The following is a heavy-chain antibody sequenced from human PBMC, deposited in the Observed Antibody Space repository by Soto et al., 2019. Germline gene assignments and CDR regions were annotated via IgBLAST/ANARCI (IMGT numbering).Heavy chain of an antibody. J-gene: IGHJ4*02. CDR1: GGSISSYYWS. CDR3: AHTYTRSWYTFGY. D-gene: IGHD6-13*01. CDR2: IFWNDDN. V-gene: IGHV2-5*01. Sequence: TLSLTCTVSGGSISSYYWSWIRQPPGKGLEWLALIFWNDDNRYSPSLKSRLTITKDTSKNQVILTMTSMDPVDTATYYCAHTYTRSWYTFGYWGQGTLVTVSS.